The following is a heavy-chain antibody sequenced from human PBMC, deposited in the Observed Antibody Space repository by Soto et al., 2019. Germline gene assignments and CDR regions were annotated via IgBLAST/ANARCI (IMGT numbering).Heavy chain of an antibody. CDR2: ISYDGSNK. CDR1: GFTFSSYA. Sequence: QVQLVESGGGVVQPGRSLRLSCAASGFTFSSYAMHWVRQAPGKGLEWVAVISYDGSNKYYADSVKGRFTISRDNSKNTLYLQMNSLRAEDTAVYYCARDRPGSYAPFDYWGQGTLVTVSS. CDR3: ARDRPGSYAPFDY. V-gene: IGHV3-30-3*01. J-gene: IGHJ4*02. D-gene: IGHD1-26*01.